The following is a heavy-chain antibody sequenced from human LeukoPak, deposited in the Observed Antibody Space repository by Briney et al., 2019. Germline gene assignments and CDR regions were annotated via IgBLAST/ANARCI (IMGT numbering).Heavy chain of an antibody. J-gene: IGHJ4*02. D-gene: IGHD3-10*01. CDR3: TRDLSAGLLGGFDS. Sequence: GGSLRLSCAASGFSFSIYSMNWVRQAPGKGLEWVSTISRNRNYIYYADSVKGRFAISRDDARNSLFLHMNSLRAEDSAVYFCTRDLSAGLLGGFDSWGQGTLVSVSS. V-gene: IGHV3-21*06. CDR1: GFSFSIYS. CDR2: ISRNRNYI.